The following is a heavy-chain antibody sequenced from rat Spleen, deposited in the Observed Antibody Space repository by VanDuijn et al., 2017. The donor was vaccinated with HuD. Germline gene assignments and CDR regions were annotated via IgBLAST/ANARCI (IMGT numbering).Heavy chain of an antibody. V-gene: IGHV6-8*01. D-gene: IGHD1-1*01. CDR1: GFNFNYAW. Sequence: EVQLVQTGGSLVQPGTSLKLTCATSGFNFNYAWMHWVRQSPEKQLELVAHIKARANNYATNYAESVKGRFTISRDDSKSSIYLQMNNLKEEDNAIYYCATELDSGEGVMDAWGQGASVTVSS. J-gene: IGHJ4*01. CDR2: IKARANNYAT. CDR3: ATELDSGEGVMDA.